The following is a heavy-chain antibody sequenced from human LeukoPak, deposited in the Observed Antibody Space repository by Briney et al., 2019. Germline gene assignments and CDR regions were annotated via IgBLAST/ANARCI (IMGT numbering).Heavy chain of an antibody. D-gene: IGHD3-10*01. V-gene: IGHV4-59*01. CDR1: GGSFSTYY. CDR3: ASYMVRGVIDAFDI. J-gene: IGHJ3*02. Sequence: SETLSLTCTVSGGSFSTYYWSWIRQPPGKGLEWIGYIYYSGSTDYNPSLKSRVTISVDTSKNQFSLKLSSVTAADTAVYYCASYMVRGVIDAFDIWGQGTMVTVSS. CDR2: IYYSGST.